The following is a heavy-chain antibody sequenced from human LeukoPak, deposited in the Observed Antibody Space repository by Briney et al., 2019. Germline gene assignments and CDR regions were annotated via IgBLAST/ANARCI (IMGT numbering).Heavy chain of an antibody. J-gene: IGHJ4*02. CDR2: INHSGST. CDR3: ARIRGYDFRGD. CDR1: GGPFSGYH. D-gene: IGHD5-12*01. Sequence: PSETLSLTCAVYGGPFSGYHWSWIRQPPGKGLEWIGEINHSGSTNYNPSLKSRVTISVDTSKNQFSLKLTSVTAADTAVYYCARIRGYDFRGDWGQGTLVTVSS. V-gene: IGHV4-34*01.